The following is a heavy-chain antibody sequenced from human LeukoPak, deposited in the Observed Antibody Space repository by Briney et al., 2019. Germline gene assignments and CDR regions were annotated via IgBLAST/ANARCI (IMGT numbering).Heavy chain of an antibody. J-gene: IGHJ4*02. V-gene: IGHV1-18*01. Sequence: ASVKVSCKASGYTFTSYGISWVRQAPGQGLEWMGWISAYNGNTNYAQKLQGRVTMTTDTSTSTAYMELRSLRSDDTAVYYCARIGYYDSSGYYTDWGQGTLVTVSS. CDR3: ARIGYYDSSGYYTD. CDR2: ISAYNGNT. D-gene: IGHD3-22*01. CDR1: GYTFTSYG.